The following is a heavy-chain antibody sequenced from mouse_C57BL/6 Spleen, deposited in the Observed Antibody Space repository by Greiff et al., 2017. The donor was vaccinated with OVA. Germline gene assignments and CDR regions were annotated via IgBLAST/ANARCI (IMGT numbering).Heavy chain of an antibody. CDR1: GYTFTSYW. CDR2: IYPSDSET. V-gene: IGHV1-61*01. Sequence: QVQLQQPGAELVRPGSSVKLSCKASGYTFTSYWMDWVKQRPGQGLEWIGNIYPSDSETHYNQKFKDKATLTVDKSSSTAYMQLSSLTSEDSAVDYCATYSHHWYFDVWGTGTTVTVSS. J-gene: IGHJ1*03. CDR3: ATYSHHWYFDV. D-gene: IGHD2-12*01.